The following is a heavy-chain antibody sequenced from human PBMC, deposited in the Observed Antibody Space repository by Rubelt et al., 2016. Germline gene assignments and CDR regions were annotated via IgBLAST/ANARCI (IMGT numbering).Heavy chain of an antibody. D-gene: IGHD2-21*02. Sequence: GLECIGEINHSGSTNYNPSLKSRVTISVDRSKNQFSLKLSSVTAADTAVYYCVRGGLGCGGDCGGAFDIWGQGTLVTVSS. CDR3: VRGGLGCGGDCGGAFDI. J-gene: IGHJ3*02. V-gene: IGHV4-34*01. CDR2: INHSGST.